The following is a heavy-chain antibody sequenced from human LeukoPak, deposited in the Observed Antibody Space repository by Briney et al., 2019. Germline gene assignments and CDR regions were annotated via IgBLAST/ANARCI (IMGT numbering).Heavy chain of an antibody. CDR1: GYTFTSYD. Sequence: ASVKVSCKASGYTFTSYDMHWVRQAPGQGLEWMGIINPSGGSTSYAQKFQGRVTMTRDMSTSTVYMELSSLRSEDTAVYYCARDLSVAARDNWFDPWGQGTLVTVSS. D-gene: IGHD6-6*01. CDR2: INPSGGST. CDR3: ARDLSVAARDNWFDP. J-gene: IGHJ5*02. V-gene: IGHV1-46*01.